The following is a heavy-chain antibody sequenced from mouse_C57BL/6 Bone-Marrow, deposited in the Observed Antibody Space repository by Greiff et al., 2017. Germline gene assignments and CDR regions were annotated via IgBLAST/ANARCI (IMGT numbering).Heavy chain of an antibody. CDR3: ATGGQLRLPSWFAY. CDR2: ILPGSGST. J-gene: IGHJ3*01. Sequence: QVQLQQSGAELMKPGASVKLSCKATGYTFTGYWIEWVKQRPGHGLEWIGEILPGSGSTNYNEKFKGKATFTADTSSNTAYIQLSSLTTKDSAIYYCATGGQLRLPSWFAYWDQGTLVTVSA. V-gene: IGHV1-9*01. CDR1: GYTFTGYW. D-gene: IGHD3-2*02.